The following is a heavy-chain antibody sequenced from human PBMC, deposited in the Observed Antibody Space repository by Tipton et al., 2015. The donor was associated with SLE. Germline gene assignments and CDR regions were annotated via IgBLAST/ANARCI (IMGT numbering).Heavy chain of an antibody. V-gene: IGHV4-38-2*02. D-gene: IGHD3-16*01. J-gene: IGHJ6*03. CDR3: ARGVSGYFHYCYMDV. CDR1: GYPISSGHY. Sequence: TLSLTCTVSGYPISSGHYWGWVRQPPGKGLEWIGSLYQAATTDYNPSLKSRLTMSIDPSNNQFSLRLSSVTAADTAVYYCARGVSGYFHYCYMDVWGKGTTVTISS. CDR2: LYQAATT.